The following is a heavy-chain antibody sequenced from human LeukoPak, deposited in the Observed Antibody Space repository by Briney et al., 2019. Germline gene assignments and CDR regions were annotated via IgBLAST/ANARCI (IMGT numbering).Heavy chain of an antibody. D-gene: IGHD6-13*01. Sequence: PSETLSLTCAVYGVSFSGYYWTWIRQPPGKGLEWIGEINHSGSTNYNPSLKSRVTISVDTSKNQFSLKLSSVTAADTAVYYCARKGSSWTLNWFDPWGQGTLVTVSS. CDR3: ARKGSSWTLNWFDP. CDR2: INHSGST. V-gene: IGHV4-34*01. J-gene: IGHJ5*02. CDR1: GVSFSGYY.